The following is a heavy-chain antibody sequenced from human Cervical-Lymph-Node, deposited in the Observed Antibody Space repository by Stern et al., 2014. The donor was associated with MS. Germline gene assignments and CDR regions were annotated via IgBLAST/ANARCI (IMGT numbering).Heavy chain of an antibody. D-gene: IGHD3-10*01. CDR3: AKRADGRFGGLSSYYYGVDV. J-gene: IGHJ6*02. Sequence: QVQLVQSGAEVKKPGSSVKVSCKASGGSFSNFAINWVRQAPGQGLEWMGGIIPVFGRATYAQKFQGRVTITADESTSTAYMKLSSLRSEDAAVYYCAKRADGRFGGLSSYYYGVDVWGQGSTVTVSS. CDR2: IIPVFGRA. CDR1: GGSFSNFA. V-gene: IGHV1-69*01.